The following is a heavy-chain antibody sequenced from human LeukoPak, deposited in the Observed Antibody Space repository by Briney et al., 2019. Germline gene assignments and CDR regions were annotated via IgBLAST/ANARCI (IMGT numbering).Heavy chain of an antibody. CDR1: GFTFSDYY. J-gene: IGHJ6*03. CDR3: ARDGSSKGATAAAGHFYYYYMDV. D-gene: IGHD6-13*01. Sequence: GGSLRLSCAASGFTFSDYYMSWIRQAPGKGLEWDSYTSSSGSTIYYADSVKGRFTISRDNAKNSLYLQMNSLRAEDTAVYYCARDGSSKGATAAAGHFYYYYMDVWGKGTTVTVSS. CDR2: TSSSGSTI. V-gene: IGHV3-11*04.